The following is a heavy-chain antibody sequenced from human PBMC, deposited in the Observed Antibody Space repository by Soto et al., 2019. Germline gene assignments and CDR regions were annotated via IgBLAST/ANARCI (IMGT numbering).Heavy chain of an antibody. CDR2: INAGNGNT. V-gene: IGHV1-3*01. CDR3: ARAHYDILTGYYRSSHLFDP. J-gene: IGHJ5*02. CDR1: GYTFTSYA. D-gene: IGHD3-9*01. Sequence: ASVKVSCKASGYTFTSYAMHWVRQAPGQRLEWMGWINAGNGNTKYSQKFQGRVTITRDTSASTAYMELSSLRSEDTAVYYCARAHYDILTGYYRSSHLFDPWGQGTLVTVSS.